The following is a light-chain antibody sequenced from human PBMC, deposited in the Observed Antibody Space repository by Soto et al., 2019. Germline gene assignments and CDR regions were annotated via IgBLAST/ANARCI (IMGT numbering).Light chain of an antibody. CDR2: DAS. J-gene: IGKJ2*01. CDR3: QRYNSYPYT. Sequence: DIQMTQSPSTLSSSVGDRVTITCRASQSISSWLAWYQQKPGKAPKLLIYDASSLESGVPSRFSGSGSGIEFTLTISSLQPDDFATYYCQRYNSYPYTFGQGTKVDIK. CDR1: QSISSW. V-gene: IGKV1-5*01.